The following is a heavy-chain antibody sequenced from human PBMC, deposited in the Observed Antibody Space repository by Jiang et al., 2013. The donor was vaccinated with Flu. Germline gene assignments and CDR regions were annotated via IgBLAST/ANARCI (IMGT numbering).Heavy chain of an antibody. V-gene: IGHV3-23*01. D-gene: IGHD3-3*01. CDR3: ANNYDFWSGFVS. CDR1: GFTFSNYA. CDR2: ISGGGGST. J-gene: IGHJ5*01. Sequence: VQLLESGGGLVQPGGSLRLSCAASGFTFSNYAMNWVRQAPGKGLEWVSGISGGGGSTYYADSVKGRFTISRDNSKNTVYLQMDSLRPEDTAVYYCANNYDFWSGFVSWGQGTLVTVSS.